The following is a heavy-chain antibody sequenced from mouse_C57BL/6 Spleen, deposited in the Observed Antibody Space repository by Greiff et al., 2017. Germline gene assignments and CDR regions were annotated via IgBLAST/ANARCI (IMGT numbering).Heavy chain of an antibody. CDR3: ARIYDGYLHAMDY. V-gene: IGHV5-17*01. D-gene: IGHD2-3*01. CDR1: GFTFSDYG. CDR2: ISSGSSTI. Sequence: EVKLQESGGGLVKPGGSLKLSCAASGFTFSDYGMHWVRQAPEKGLEWVAYISSGSSTIYYADTVKGRFTISRDNAKNTLFLQMTSLRSEDTAMYYCARIYDGYLHAMDYWGQGTSVTVSS. J-gene: IGHJ4*01.